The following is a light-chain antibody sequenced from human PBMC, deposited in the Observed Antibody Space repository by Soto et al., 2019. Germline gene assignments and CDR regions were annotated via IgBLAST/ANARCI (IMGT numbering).Light chain of an antibody. CDR1: SSDVGGYNY. Sequence: QSVLTQPHSVSGSPGQSVAISCSGTSSDVGGYNYVSWYQQHPGKAPKLIIFDVNKRPSGVPDRFSGYKSGSTASLTISGLQAEDEADYYCCSYGGSFYVVGTGTKVTVL. V-gene: IGLV2-11*01. J-gene: IGLJ1*01. CDR2: DVN. CDR3: CSYGGSFYV.